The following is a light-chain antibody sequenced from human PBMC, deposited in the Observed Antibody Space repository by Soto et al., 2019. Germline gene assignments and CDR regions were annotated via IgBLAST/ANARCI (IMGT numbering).Light chain of an antibody. V-gene: IGKV3-11*01. CDR3: QQRSNWPGT. CDR1: QSVSSY. Sequence: EIVLTQSPATLAFSRWEVATLSCRASQSVSSYLAWYQQKPGQAPRLLIYDASNRATGIPARFSGSGSGTDFTLPISSLEPEDFAVYYCQQRSNWPGTFGQGTKVDIK. CDR2: DAS. J-gene: IGKJ1*01.